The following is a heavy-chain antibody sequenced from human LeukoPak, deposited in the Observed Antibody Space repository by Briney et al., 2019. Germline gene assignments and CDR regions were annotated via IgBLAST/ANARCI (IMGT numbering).Heavy chain of an antibody. J-gene: IGHJ4*02. D-gene: IGHD4-11*01. CDR2: IYYSGST. Sequence: SETLSLTCTVSGGSITSYYWSWIRQPPGKGLEWLGNIYYSGSTNYNPSLKSRVTISVDTSKNQFSLRLSSVTAADTAVYYCARYSRGFGYWGQGTLVTVSS. CDR1: GGSITSYY. CDR3: ARYSRGFGY. V-gene: IGHV4-59*01.